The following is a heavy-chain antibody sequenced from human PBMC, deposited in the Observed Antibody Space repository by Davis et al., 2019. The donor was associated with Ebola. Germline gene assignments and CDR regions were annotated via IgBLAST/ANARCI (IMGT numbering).Heavy chain of an antibody. CDR1: GYSFTNYG. CDR3: ARGKWFDP. J-gene: IGHJ5*02. Sequence: ASVKVSCKASGYSFTNYGINWVRQAPGQGLEWMGRIIPVVDTKDYAQKFQGRVTLTADKATNTAYMELSGLRFDDTAVYYCARGKWFDPWGQGTLVSVTS. CDR2: IIPVVDTK. V-gene: IGHV1-18*04.